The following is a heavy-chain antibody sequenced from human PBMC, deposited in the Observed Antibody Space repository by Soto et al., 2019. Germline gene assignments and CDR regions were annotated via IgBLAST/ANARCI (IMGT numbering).Heavy chain of an antibody. Sequence: GGSLRLSCAASGFIFKMYWMHWVRQSPGKGLVWISRIYNDGTYSDYADSVRGRFTISRDNVNDTLYLQMNNLRAEDSGLYYRTRGPRPISTGTGAYWGQGTRVTVSS. CDR3: TRGPRPISTGTGAY. CDR2: IYNDGTYS. J-gene: IGHJ4*02. D-gene: IGHD3-10*01. V-gene: IGHV3-74*01. CDR1: GFIFKMYW.